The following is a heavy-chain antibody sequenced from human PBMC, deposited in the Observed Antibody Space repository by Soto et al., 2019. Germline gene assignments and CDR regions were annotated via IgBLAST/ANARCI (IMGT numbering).Heavy chain of an antibody. CDR1: GFTFRTYS. D-gene: IGHD1-26*01. V-gene: IGHV3-21*01. CDR3: ARDQVGALYYYYYGLDV. CDR2: ISSSSTYI. J-gene: IGHJ6*02. Sequence: EVQLVESGGGLVKPGGSLRLSCAASGFTFRTYSMNWVRQAPGKGLEWVSSISSSSTYIYYADSVRGRFTISRDNAKNSLFLQMNSLRVEDTAVYYCARDQVGALYYYYYGLDVWGQGTTVTVSS.